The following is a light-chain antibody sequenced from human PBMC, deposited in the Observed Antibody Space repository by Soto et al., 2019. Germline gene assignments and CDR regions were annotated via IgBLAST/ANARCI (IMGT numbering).Light chain of an antibody. V-gene: IGLV6-57*02. CDR3: QSYDSSNPGV. Sequence: NFMLTQPHSVSESPGKTVTISCTGSSGSIASNSVQWYQQRPGSAPTTVIFEYNERPSGVPARFSGSIDTSSNSASLTISGLKTEDEADYYFQSYDSSNPGVFGGGTKVTVL. CDR2: EYN. CDR1: SGSIASNS. J-gene: IGLJ3*02.